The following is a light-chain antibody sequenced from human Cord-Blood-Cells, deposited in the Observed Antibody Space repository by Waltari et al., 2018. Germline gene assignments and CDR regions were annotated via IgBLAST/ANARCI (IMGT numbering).Light chain of an antibody. Sequence: DIQMTQSPSNLSASVGDRVTITCRASQSISSWLAWYQQKPGKAPKLLIYDASSLESGVPSRFSGSGSGTEFTLTISSLQPDDFATYYCQQYNSYSWTFGQGTKVGIK. CDR2: DAS. CDR1: QSISSW. J-gene: IGKJ1*01. V-gene: IGKV1-5*01. CDR3: QQYNSYSWT.